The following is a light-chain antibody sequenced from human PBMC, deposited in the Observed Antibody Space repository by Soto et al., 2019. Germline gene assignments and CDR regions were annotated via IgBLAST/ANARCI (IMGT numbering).Light chain of an antibody. CDR2: DVS. Sequence: QSALTQPRSVSGSLGQSVTISWTGTSGDVGGYNYVSWFQQQPGKAPKLVIYDVSKWPLRVPDRFSCSKSGNTAALTISGLQGDDEPDYCCCSHAGSVVFGGGTQLTVL. CDR1: SGDVGGYNY. V-gene: IGLV2-11*01. CDR3: CSHAGSVV. J-gene: IGLJ2*01.